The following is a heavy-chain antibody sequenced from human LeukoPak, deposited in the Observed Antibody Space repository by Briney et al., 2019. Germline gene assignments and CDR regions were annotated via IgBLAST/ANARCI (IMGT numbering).Heavy chain of an antibody. CDR1: GASIRSGDCY. D-gene: IGHD2-15*01. Sequence: PSQTLSLTCTVSGASIRSGDCYWRWIRQPPGTGLEWIGYIYDSGSTYYNPSLKSRITISVDTSENRFSLKLSSVTATDTAVYYCARDCSGGSCYGAFDIWGQGTMVTVSS. V-gene: IGHV4-30-4*01. CDR3: ARDCSGGSCYGAFDI. CDR2: IYDSGST. J-gene: IGHJ3*02.